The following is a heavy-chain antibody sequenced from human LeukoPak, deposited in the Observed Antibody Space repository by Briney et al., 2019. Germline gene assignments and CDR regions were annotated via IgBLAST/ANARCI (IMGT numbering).Heavy chain of an antibody. CDR2: IYYSGST. D-gene: IGHD6-19*01. CDR3: ARHEGPGIAVAGTHLGAFDI. V-gene: IGHV4-59*08. Sequence: SETLSLSCTVSGGSISSYYWSWIRQPPGKGLEWIGYIYYSGSTNYNPSLKSRVTISVDTSKNQFSLKLSSVTAADTAVYYCARHEGPGIAVAGTHLGAFDIWGQGTMVTVSS. J-gene: IGHJ3*02. CDR1: GGSISSYY.